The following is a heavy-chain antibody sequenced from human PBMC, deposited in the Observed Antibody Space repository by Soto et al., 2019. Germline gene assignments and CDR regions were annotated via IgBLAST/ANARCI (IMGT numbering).Heavy chain of an antibody. CDR3: ASLSRYLLDY. CDR2: ISSSSSYI. V-gene: IGHV3-21*01. D-gene: IGHD1-20*01. Sequence: GGSLRLSCAASGFTFSSYSMSWVRQAPGKELEWVSSISSSSSYIYYADSVKGRFTISRDNAKNSLYLQMNSLRAEDTAVYYCASLSRYLLDYWGQGTLVTVSS. CDR1: GFTFSSYS. J-gene: IGHJ4*02.